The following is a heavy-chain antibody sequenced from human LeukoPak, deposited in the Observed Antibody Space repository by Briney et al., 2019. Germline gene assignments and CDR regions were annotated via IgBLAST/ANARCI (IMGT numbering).Heavy chain of an antibody. J-gene: IGHJ4*02. CDR3: ARAVGGDGSGSL. Sequence: SETLSLTCTVSGGSISSDYYWGWIRQPPGKGLEWIATIYYSGSTYYNPSLKSRVTISVDTSKNQFSLKLNSVTAADTAVYYCARAVGGDGSGSLWGPGTLVTVSS. V-gene: IGHV4-39*07. D-gene: IGHD3-10*01. CDR1: GGSISSDYY. CDR2: IYYSGST.